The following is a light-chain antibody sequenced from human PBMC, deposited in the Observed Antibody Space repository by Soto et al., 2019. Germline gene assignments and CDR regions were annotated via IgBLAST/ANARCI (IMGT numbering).Light chain of an antibody. J-gene: IGKJ2*01. CDR3: PQSYTPQYT. V-gene: IGKV1-39*01. Sequence: DIQMTQSPSSLSASIGDRVTITCRASQSVTSYLNWYQQKPGKAPTLLIYAASSLHSGVPSRFRGGGSGTDFTLTISSLQPEDFATYYCPQSYTPQYTFGQGTKLEIK. CDR1: QSVTSY. CDR2: AAS.